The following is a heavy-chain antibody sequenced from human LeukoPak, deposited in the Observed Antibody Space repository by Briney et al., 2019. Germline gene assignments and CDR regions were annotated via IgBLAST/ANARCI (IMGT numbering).Heavy chain of an antibody. Sequence: GGSLRLSCAASGFTFSSYAMHWVRQAPGKGLEYVSAISSNGGSTYYANSVKGRFTVSRDNAKNSLYLQMNSLRAEDTAVYYCASLYSSSSSWAEYFQHWGQGTLVTVSS. CDR3: ASLYSSSSSWAEYFQH. D-gene: IGHD6-6*01. CDR2: ISSNGGST. CDR1: GFTFSSYA. V-gene: IGHV3-64*01. J-gene: IGHJ1*01.